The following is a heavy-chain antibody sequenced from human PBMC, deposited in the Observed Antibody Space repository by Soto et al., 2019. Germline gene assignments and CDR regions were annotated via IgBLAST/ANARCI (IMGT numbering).Heavy chain of an antibody. CDR3: ARGSSDPSAMD. V-gene: IGHV1-46*01. CDR2: INPSGGST. CDR1: GYTFTSYY. D-gene: IGHD3-22*01. Sequence: ASVKVSCKASGYTFTSYYMHWVRQAPGQGLEWMGIINPSGGSTSYAQKFQGRDTMTRDTSTSTVYKELSSLGSEVTAVYYCARGSSDPSAMDWGQGTLVTVSS. J-gene: IGHJ4*02.